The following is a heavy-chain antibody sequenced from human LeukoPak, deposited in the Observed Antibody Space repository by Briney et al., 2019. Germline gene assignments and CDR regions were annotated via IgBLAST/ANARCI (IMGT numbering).Heavy chain of an antibody. V-gene: IGHV3-23*01. CDR1: GFTFSSYA. CDR2: ISGSGGST. J-gene: IGHJ4*02. D-gene: IGHD3-3*01. CDR3: AKDPRYDFWSGRLPDY. Sequence: PGGSLRLSCAASGFTFSSYAMSWVRQAPGKGLEWVSAISGSGGSTYYADSVKGRFTITRDNSKNTLYLQMNSLRAEDTAVYYCAKDPRYDFWSGRLPDYWGQGTLVTVSS.